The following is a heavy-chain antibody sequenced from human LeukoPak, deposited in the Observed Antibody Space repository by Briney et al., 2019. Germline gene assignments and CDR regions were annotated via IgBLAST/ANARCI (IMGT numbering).Heavy chain of an antibody. D-gene: IGHD1-26*01. CDR3: ARSPWSIVGATGWFEP. CDR2: IYYSGST. J-gene: IGHJ5*02. CDR1: GGSMSSYY. V-gene: IGHV4-59*01. Sequence: PSENLSLTCTVSGGSMSSYYWSWIRQPPGKGLEWIGYIYYSGSTNYNPSLKSRVTISVDTSKNQFSLKLSSVTAADTAVYYCARSPWSIVGATGWFEPWGQGTLVTVSS.